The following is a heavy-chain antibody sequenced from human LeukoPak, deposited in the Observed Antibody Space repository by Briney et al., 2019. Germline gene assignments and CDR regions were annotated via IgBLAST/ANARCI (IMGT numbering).Heavy chain of an antibody. D-gene: IGHD5-18*01. CDR1: GYSISSDYY. CDR3: ARIEDVTRGYNHAYYFDY. Sequence: SETLSLTCTVSGYSISSDYYWGWIRQPPGKGLEWIGNIFHNGNTYYNPSLKSRVTMSIDTSKKQFSLKLRTATAADSAVYYCARIEDVTRGYNHAYYFDYWGQGTLVTVSS. J-gene: IGHJ4*02. V-gene: IGHV4-38-2*02. CDR2: IFHNGNT.